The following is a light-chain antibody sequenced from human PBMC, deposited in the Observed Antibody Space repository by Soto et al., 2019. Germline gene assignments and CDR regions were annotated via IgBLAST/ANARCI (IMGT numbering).Light chain of an antibody. V-gene: IGKV1-39*01. CDR3: QQSYTAPLT. J-gene: IGKJ4*01. Sequence: DIQMTQSPSSLSASVGDRVTITCRASQSISSYLNWYQQKPGKAPKLLIYAASSLQRGVPSRFRGSGSGTDFTLTIISLQPEDFAAYYCQQSYTAPLTFGGGTKVYLK. CDR1: QSISSY. CDR2: AAS.